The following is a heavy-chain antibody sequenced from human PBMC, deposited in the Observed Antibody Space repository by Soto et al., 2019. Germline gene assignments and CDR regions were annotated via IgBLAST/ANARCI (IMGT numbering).Heavy chain of an antibody. CDR3: ARDALAMVRGVIIKRWFDP. CDR1: GGSISSYY. D-gene: IGHD3-10*01. CDR2: IYTSGST. J-gene: IGHJ5*02. Sequence: SETLSLTCTVSGGSISSYYWSWIRQPAGKGLEWIGRIYTSGSTNYNPSLKSRVTMSVDTSKNQFSLKLSSVTAADTAVYYCARDALAMVRGVIIKRWFDPWGQGTLVTVSS. V-gene: IGHV4-4*07.